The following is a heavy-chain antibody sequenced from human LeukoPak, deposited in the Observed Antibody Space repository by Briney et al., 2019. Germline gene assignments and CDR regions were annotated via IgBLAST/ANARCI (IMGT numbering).Heavy chain of an antibody. V-gene: IGHV4-4*08. Sequence: PSETPSLTCTVSGGSISSYYWSWIRQPPGKGLEWIGYIYTSGSTNYNPSLKSRVTMSVDTSKNQFSLKLSSVTAADTAVYYCARGYYSDYWGQGTLVTVSS. J-gene: IGHJ4*02. CDR2: IYTSGST. CDR3: ARGYYSDY. D-gene: IGHD3-10*01. CDR1: GGSISSYY.